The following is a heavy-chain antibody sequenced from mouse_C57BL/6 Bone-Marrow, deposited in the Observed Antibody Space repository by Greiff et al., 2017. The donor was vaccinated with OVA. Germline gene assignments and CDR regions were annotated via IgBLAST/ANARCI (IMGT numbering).Heavy chain of an antibody. CDR2: IDPSDSYT. J-gene: IGHJ2*01. D-gene: IGHD1-1*01. Sequence: QVQLQQPGAELVMPGASVKLSCKASGYTFTSYWMHWVKQRPGQGLEWIGEIDPSDSYTNYNQKFKGKSTLTVDKSSSTAYMQLSSLTSEDSAVYYCARRRYYGSSGYWGQGTTLTVSS. V-gene: IGHV1-69*01. CDR1: GYTFTSYW. CDR3: ARRRYYGSSGY.